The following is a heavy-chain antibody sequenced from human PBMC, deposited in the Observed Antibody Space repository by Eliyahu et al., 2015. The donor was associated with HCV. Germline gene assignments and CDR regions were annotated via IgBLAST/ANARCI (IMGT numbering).Heavy chain of an antibody. V-gene: IGHV2-5*01. Sequence: QITLKESGPTLVKPTQTLTLTCTFSGFSLSTSGVGVGWIRQPLQERPWSGLPPFYWNDDKRYSPSLKSRLTITKDTSKNQVVLTMTNMDPVDTATYYCAHTLHLMGYCSSTSCYTETNWFDPWGQGTLVTVSS. CDR2: FYWNDDK. D-gene: IGHD2-2*02. J-gene: IGHJ5*02. CDR3: AHTLHLMGYCSSTSCYTETNWFDP. CDR1: GFSLSTSGVG.